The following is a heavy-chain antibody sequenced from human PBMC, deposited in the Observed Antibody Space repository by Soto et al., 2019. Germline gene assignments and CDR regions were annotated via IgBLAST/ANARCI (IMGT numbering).Heavy chain of an antibody. D-gene: IGHD3-10*01. CDR1: GGSVSSGSYY. J-gene: IGHJ6*02. CDR3: ARVDGSGSYYKTHYGMDV. Sequence: SGTVSLSCTVGGGSVSSGSYYWTWIRQPPGKGLEWIGYIYYSGSTNYNPSLKSRVTMSVDTSKNQFSLNLSSVTAADTAVYYCARVDGSGSYYKTHYGMDVWGQGTTVTVSS. CDR2: IYYSGST. V-gene: IGHV4-61*01.